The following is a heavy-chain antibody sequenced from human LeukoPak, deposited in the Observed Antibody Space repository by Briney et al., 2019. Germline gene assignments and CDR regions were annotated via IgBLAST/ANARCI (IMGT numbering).Heavy chain of an antibody. CDR3: ARSRRLGKWLVPYYYYYMDV. CDR1: GGSISSSSYY. V-gene: IGHV4-39*01. Sequence: SETLSLTCTVSGGSISSSSYYWGWIRQPPGKGLEWIGSIYYSGSTYYNPSLKSRVTISVDTSKNQFSLRLSSVTAADTAVYYCARSRRLGKWLVPYYYYYMDVWGKGTTVTISS. CDR2: IYYSGST. D-gene: IGHD6-19*01. J-gene: IGHJ6*03.